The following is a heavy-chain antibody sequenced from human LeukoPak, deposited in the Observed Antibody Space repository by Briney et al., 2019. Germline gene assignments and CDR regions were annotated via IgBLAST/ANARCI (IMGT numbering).Heavy chain of an antibody. D-gene: IGHD5-18*01. V-gene: IGHV3-30*02. CDR1: GFTFSSYG. CDR2: IRYDGSDK. CDR3: AKGGGSAMSSTLGDAFDI. Sequence: GGSLRLSCAASGFTFSSYGMHWVRQAPGKGLEWVAFIRYDGSDKYYADSVKGRFTISRDNSKNTLYLQMNSLRAEDTAVFYCAKGGGSAMSSTLGDAFDIWGQGTMVTVPS. J-gene: IGHJ3*02.